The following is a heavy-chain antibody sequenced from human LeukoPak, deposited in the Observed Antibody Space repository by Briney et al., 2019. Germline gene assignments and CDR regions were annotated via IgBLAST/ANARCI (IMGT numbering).Heavy chain of an antibody. V-gene: IGHV1-2*02. D-gene: IGHD2-8*02. J-gene: IGHJ6*02. Sequence: ASVKVSCKASGYTFTGYYMHWVRPAPGQGLAWMGWINPNSGGTNYAQKFQGRVTMTRDTSISTAYMELSRLRSDDTAVYYCARDPRTADYGMDVWGQGTTVTVSS. CDR1: GYTFTGYY. CDR3: ARDPRTADYGMDV. CDR2: INPNSGGT.